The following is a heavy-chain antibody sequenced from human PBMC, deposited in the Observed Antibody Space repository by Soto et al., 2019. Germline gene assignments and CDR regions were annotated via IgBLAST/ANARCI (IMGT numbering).Heavy chain of an antibody. CDR3: AKPPNYYDSSGYYDY. V-gene: IGHV3-74*01. CDR2: INSDGSST. J-gene: IGHJ4*02. D-gene: IGHD3-22*01. Sequence: EVQLVESGGGLVQPGGSLRLSCAASGFTFSSYWMHWVRQAPGKGLVWVSRINSDGSSTSYADSVKGRFTISRDNAKNTLYLQMNSLRAEDTAVYYCAKPPNYYDSSGYYDYWGQGTLVTVSS. CDR1: GFTFSSYW.